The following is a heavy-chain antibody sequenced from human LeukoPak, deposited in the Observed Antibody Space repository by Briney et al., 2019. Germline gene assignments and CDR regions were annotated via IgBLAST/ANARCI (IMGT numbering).Heavy chain of an antibody. D-gene: IGHD4-17*01. V-gene: IGHV1-3*01. Sequence: ASVKVSCKASGYTFTSYAMHWVRQAPGQRLEWMGWINVGNGNTKYSQKFQGRVTITRDTSASTAYMELSSLRSEDTAVYYCASPHDYGDYFDYWGQGTLVTVSS. CDR3: ASPHDYGDYFDY. J-gene: IGHJ4*02. CDR1: GYTFTSYA. CDR2: INVGNGNT.